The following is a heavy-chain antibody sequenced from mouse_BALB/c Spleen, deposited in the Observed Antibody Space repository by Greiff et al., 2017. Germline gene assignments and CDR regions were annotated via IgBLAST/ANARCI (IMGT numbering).Heavy chain of an antibody. CDR3: ARGLLDY. J-gene: IGHJ2*01. CDR2: IRNKANGYTT. Sequence: EVNVVESGGGLVQPGGSLRLSCATSGFTFTDYYMSWVRQPPGKALEWLGFIRNKANGYTTEYSASVKGRFTISRDNSQSILYLQMNTLRAEDSATYYCARGLLDYWGQGTTLTVSS. V-gene: IGHV7-3*02. CDR1: GFTFTDYY. D-gene: IGHD6-2*01.